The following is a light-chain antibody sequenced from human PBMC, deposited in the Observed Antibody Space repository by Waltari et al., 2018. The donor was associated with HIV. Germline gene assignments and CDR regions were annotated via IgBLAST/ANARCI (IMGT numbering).Light chain of an antibody. CDR3: AAWDDSLSGSYV. J-gene: IGLJ1*01. V-gene: IGLV1-47*01. CDR1: SLHIGRTF. CDR2: RDN. Sequence: SVLTPPPSASGTPGQRVIVSCSASSLHIGRTFVSWYPQLPGPPPKVLIFRDNQRPSGVPDRFSGSKSGASASLAISGLRSEDEADYYCAAWDDSLSGSYVFGPGTKVTVL.